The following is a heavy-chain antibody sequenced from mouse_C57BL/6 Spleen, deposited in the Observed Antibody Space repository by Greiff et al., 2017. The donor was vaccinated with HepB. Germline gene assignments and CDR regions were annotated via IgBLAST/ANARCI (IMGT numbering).Heavy chain of an antibody. CDR1: GYTFTGYW. V-gene: IGHV1-9*01. D-gene: IGHD1-1*01. CDR2: ILPGSDST. J-gene: IGHJ2*01. Sequence: QVQLKESGAELMKPGASVKLSCKATGYTFTGYWIEWVKERPGHGLEWIGEILPGSDSTNYNEKFKGKATFTAEASSNTVYMQLSSLTTEDSAIYYCAGYYDGRGYFDYWGQGTTLTVSS. CDR3: AGYYDGRGYFDY.